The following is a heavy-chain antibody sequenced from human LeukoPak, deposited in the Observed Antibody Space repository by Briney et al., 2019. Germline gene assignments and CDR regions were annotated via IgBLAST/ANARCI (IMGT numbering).Heavy chain of an antibody. CDR2: IYYTGNT. CDR1: GGSISSSSYY. CDR3: AKQTGSGLFILP. D-gene: IGHD3/OR15-3a*01. V-gene: IGHV4-39*01. Sequence: PSETLSLTCTVSGGSISSSSYYWGWIRQPPGKGLEWIGSIYYTGNTYYNASLKSRVTISIDTSKNQFSLKLTSVTAAGTAVYYCAKQTGSGLFILPGGQGTLVTVSS. J-gene: IGHJ4*02.